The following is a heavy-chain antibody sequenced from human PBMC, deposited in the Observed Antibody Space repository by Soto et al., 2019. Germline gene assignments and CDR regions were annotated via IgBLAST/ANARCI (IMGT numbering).Heavy chain of an antibody. D-gene: IGHD5-12*01. CDR2: ITTSSTTI. CDR1: GFALSIYS. V-gene: IGHV3-48*02. Sequence: QLVESGGGLVQPGGSLRLSCTASGFALSIYSMNWVRQAPGKGLEWVSYITTSSTTIYYAASVNGRFTISRDNDRNSLYLENDSLRDEDTAVYYCARPATPYRGYVAAFDIWGPGTVVTVSS. J-gene: IGHJ3*02. CDR3: ARPATPYRGYVAAFDI.